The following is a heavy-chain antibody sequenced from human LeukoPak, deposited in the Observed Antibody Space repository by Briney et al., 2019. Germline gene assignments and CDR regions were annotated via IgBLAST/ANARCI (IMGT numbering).Heavy chain of an antibody. CDR1: GFTFSSYA. V-gene: IGHV3-23*01. CDR3: AKDLELRSWTRTPGWFDP. D-gene: IGHD6-13*01. J-gene: IGHJ5*02. Sequence: LAGGSLRLSCAASGFTFSSYAMSWVRQAPGKGLEWVSAISGSGGSTYYADSVKGRFTISRDNSKNTLYLQMSSLRAEDTAVYYCAKDLELRSWTRTPGWFDPWGQGTLVTVSS. CDR2: ISGSGGST.